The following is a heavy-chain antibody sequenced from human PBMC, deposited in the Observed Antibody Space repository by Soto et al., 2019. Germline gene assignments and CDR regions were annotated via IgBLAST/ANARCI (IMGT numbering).Heavy chain of an antibody. CDR2: IYPGDSDT. CDR3: ARMTAVVVAATPTRDYYGMDV. J-gene: IGHJ6*02. V-gene: IGHV5-51*01. D-gene: IGHD2-15*01. CDR1: GYSFTSYW. Sequence: EVQLVQSGAEVKKPGESLKISCKGSGYSFTSYWIGWVRQMPGKGLEWMGIIYPGDSDTRYSPSFQGQVTISADKSIITAYPHWSSLKASDPAMYYCARMTAVVVAATPTRDYYGMDVWGHGTTVTVSS.